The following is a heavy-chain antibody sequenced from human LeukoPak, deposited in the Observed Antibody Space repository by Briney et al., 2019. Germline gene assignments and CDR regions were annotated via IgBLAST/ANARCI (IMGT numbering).Heavy chain of an antibody. D-gene: IGHD2-2*01. CDR2: IKQDGSAK. CDR1: GLTFSSYW. V-gene: IGHV3-7*01. Sequence: GGSLRLSCAVSGLTFSSYWMTWVRQAPGKGLELVANIKQDGSAKYYVDSVKGRFTISRDNAKNSLYLQMSSVRAEDTAVYYCARVGCTSTSCLANWGQGTLVTVSS. J-gene: IGHJ4*02. CDR3: ARVGCTSTSCLAN.